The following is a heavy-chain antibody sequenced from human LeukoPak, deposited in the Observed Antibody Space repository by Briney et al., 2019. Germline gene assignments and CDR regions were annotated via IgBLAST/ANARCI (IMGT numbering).Heavy chain of an antibody. V-gene: IGHV1-2*02. J-gene: IGHJ4*02. CDR2: INPNSGGT. D-gene: IGHD6-13*01. Sequence: GAPVKVSCKASGYTFTGYYMHWVRQAPGQGLEWMGWINPNSGGTNYAQKFQGRVTMTRDTSISTAYMELSRLRSDDTAVYYCAREGEPFSSSWPQAFDYWGQGTLVTVSS. CDR3: AREGEPFSSSWPQAFDY. CDR1: GYTFTGYY.